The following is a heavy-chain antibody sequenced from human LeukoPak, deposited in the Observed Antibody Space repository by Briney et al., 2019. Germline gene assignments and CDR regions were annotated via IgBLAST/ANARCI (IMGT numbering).Heavy chain of an antibody. J-gene: IGHJ4*02. CDR2: IYPGDSDT. D-gene: IGHD3-22*01. CDR3: ARHAGIVVPTIDY. Sequence: GESLKISCQGSGYNFPTYWIGWVRQMPGKGLEWMGIIYPGDSDTKYTSAFQSQVTISADRSTNTAYLQWSSLKASDTATYYCARHAGIVVPTIDYWGQGTLVTVSS. CDR1: GYNFPTYW. V-gene: IGHV5-51*01.